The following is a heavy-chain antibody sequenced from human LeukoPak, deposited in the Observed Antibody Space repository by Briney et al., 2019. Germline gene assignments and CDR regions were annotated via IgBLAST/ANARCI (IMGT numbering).Heavy chain of an antibody. J-gene: IGHJ6*03. CDR2: INPNSGGT. CDR3: ARVSSSWPVRFYYYMDV. V-gene: IGHV1-2*02. D-gene: IGHD6-13*01. CDR1: GYTFTGYY. Sequence: GASVKVSCKASGYTFTGYYMHWVRQAPGQGLEWMGWINPNSGGTNYAQKFQGRVTMTRDTSISTAYMELRSLRSDDTAVYYCARVSSSWPVRFYYYMDVWGKGTTVTISS.